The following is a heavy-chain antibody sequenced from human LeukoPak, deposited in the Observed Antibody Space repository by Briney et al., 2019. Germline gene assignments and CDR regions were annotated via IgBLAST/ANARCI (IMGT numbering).Heavy chain of an antibody. CDR3: AREKTHDILTGYYPAGDYYYYMDV. D-gene: IGHD3-9*01. J-gene: IGHJ6*03. V-gene: IGHV3-33*01. CDR2: IWYDGSNK. Sequence: GRSLRLSCAASGFTFSSYGMHWVRQAPGKGLEWVAVIWYDGSNKYYADSVKGRFTISRDNSKNTLYLQMNSLRAEATDVYYCAREKTHDILTGYYPAGDYYYYMDVWGKGTPVTVSS. CDR1: GFTFSSYG.